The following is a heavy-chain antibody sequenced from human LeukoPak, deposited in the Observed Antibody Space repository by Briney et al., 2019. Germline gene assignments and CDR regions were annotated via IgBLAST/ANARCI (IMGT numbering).Heavy chain of an antibody. V-gene: IGHV3-21*01. D-gene: IGHD4-17*01. CDR2: ISSSSSYI. J-gene: IGHJ4*02. Sequence: GGSLRLSCAASGFTFGSYSMNWVRQAPGKGLEWVSSISSSSSYIYYADSVKGRFTISRDNAKNSLYLQMNSLRAEDTAVYYCARWATFYGDYIIDYWGQGTLVTVSS. CDR3: ARWATFYGDYIIDY. CDR1: GFTFGSYS.